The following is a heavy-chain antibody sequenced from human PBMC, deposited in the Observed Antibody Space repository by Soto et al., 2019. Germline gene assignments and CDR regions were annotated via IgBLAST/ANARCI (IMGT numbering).Heavy chain of an antibody. V-gene: IGHV3-33*01. CDR3: ARDGHFPPLSARAPFDLAFDI. D-gene: IGHD3-10*01. CDR1: GFTFSSYG. CDR2: IWYDGSNK. J-gene: IGHJ3*02. Sequence: GGSLRLSCAASGFTFSSYGMHWVRQAPGKGLEWVAVIWYDGSNKYYADSVKGRFTISRDNSKNTLYLQMNSLRAEDTAVYYCARDGHFPPLSARAPFDLAFDIWGQGKMVTVS.